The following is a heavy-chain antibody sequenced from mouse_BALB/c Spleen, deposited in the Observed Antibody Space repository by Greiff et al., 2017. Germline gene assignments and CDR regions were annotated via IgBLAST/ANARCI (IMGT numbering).Heavy chain of an antibody. CDR2: IYPGSGST. Sequence: LQQPGSELVRPGASVKLSCKASGYTFTSYWMHWVKQRPGQGLEWIGNIYPGSGSTNYDEKFKSKATLTADKSSSTAYMQLSSLTSEDSAVYFCARSPFFDYWGQGTTLTVSS. V-gene: IGHV1S22*01. CDR3: ARSPFFDY. J-gene: IGHJ2*01. CDR1: GYTFTSYW.